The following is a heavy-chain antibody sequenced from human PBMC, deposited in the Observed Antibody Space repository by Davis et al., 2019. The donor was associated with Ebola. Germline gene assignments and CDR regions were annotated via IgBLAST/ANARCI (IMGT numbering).Heavy chain of an antibody. V-gene: IGHV3-21*01. Sequence: PGGSLRLSCAASGFTFSSYSMNWVRQGPGKGLEWVSSISSSSSYIYHADSVKGRFTISRDNAKKSLYLQMNSLRDEDTAIYYCATDPEGWLDFDYWGQGTLVTVSS. D-gene: IGHD6-19*01. CDR1: GFTFSSYS. CDR2: ISSSSSYI. CDR3: ATDPEGWLDFDY. J-gene: IGHJ4*02.